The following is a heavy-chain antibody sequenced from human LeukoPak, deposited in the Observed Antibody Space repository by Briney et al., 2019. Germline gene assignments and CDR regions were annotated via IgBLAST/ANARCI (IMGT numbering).Heavy chain of an antibody. D-gene: IGHD6-19*01. CDR3: ARQRRSSGWPNDY. CDR1: GYSFTSCW. CDR2: IYPDDSDT. V-gene: IGHV5-51*01. J-gene: IGHJ4*02. Sequence: GESLKISCKGSGYSFTSCWIAWVRQMPGKGLEWMGIIYPDDSDTRYGPSFQGQVTITADKSISTAYLQWSSLKASDNAMYYCARQRRSSGWPNDYWGQGTLVTVSS.